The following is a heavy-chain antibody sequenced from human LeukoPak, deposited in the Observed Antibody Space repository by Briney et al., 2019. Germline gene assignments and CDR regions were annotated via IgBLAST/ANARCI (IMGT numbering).Heavy chain of an antibody. CDR1: GASISSGYW. V-gene: IGHV4-4*02. D-gene: IGHD6-6*01. Sequence: SETLSLTCAVSGASISSGYWWSWVRQPPGKGLEWIGEIYHSGSTNHNPSLKSRVTISVDKSKSQFSLNLSSVTAADTAVYYCARHRAYSSSSPFDYWGQGTLVTVSS. CDR2: IYHSGST. CDR3: ARHRAYSSSSPFDY. J-gene: IGHJ4*02.